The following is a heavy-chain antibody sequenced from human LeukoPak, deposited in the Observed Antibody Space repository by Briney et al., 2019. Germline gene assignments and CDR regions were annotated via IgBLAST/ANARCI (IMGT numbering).Heavy chain of an antibody. D-gene: IGHD1-20*01. CDR3: ATGPKYNWNDGVEYNVDY. CDR1: GYTLTELS. Sequence: ASVKVSCKVSGYTLTELSMHWVRQAPGKGLEWMGGFDPEDGETIYAQKFQGRVTMTEDTSTDTAYMELSSLRSEDTAVYSCATGPKYNWNDGVEYNVDYWGQGTLVTVSS. V-gene: IGHV1-24*01. J-gene: IGHJ4*02. CDR2: FDPEDGET.